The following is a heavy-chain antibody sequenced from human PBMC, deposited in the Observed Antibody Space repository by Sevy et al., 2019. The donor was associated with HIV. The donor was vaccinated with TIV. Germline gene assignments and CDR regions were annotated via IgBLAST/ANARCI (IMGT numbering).Heavy chain of an antibody. D-gene: IGHD2-8*02. CDR1: GFTFSTYS. CDR2: ISSSSTYI. J-gene: IGHJ6*02. Sequence: GGSLRLSCAASGFTFSTYSMNWVRQAPGKGLEWASSISSSSTYIYYADSVKRRLTISRDNAKNSMFLQMNSLRAEDTAVYYCVIDLCSGGVCPRWGYYYYGMDVWGQGTTVTVSS. V-gene: IGHV3-21*01. CDR3: VIDLCSGGVCPRWGYYYYGMDV.